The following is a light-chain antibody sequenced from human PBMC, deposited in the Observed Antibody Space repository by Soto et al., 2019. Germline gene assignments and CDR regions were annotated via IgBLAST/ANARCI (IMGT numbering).Light chain of an antibody. J-gene: IGKJ1*01. CDR3: QQYHDWPRT. CDR1: QSVSSN. V-gene: IGKV3-15*01. CDR2: GAS. Sequence: EIVMTQSPATLSVSPGERATLSCRAGQSVSSNLAWYQQEPGQAPRLLIYGASTRATGIPARFSGSGSGTDFTLTISSLQSEDFAVYYCQQYHDWPRTFGQGTKVEIK.